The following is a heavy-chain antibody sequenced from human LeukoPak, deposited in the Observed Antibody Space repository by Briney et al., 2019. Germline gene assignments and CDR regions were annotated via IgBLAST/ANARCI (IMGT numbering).Heavy chain of an antibody. Sequence: GGSLRLSCAASGFTFSIYSMNWVRQAPGKGLEWVGRIRNKANSYTTEYAASVKGRFTISRDDSKNSLYLQMNSLKTEDTAVYYCARVYRSSWYGTYLDHWGQGTLVTVSS. J-gene: IGHJ4*02. CDR1: GFTFSIYS. D-gene: IGHD6-13*01. CDR3: ARVYRSSWYGTYLDH. V-gene: IGHV3-72*01. CDR2: IRNKANSYTT.